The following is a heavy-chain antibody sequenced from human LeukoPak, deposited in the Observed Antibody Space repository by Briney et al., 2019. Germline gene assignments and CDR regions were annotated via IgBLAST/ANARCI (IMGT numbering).Heavy chain of an antibody. V-gene: IGHV3-21*01. J-gene: IGHJ3*02. D-gene: IGHD2-15*01. CDR1: GFTFSSYA. Sequence: GGSLRLSCAASGFTFSSYAMSWVRQAPGKGLEWVSSISSSSSYIYYADSVKGRFTISRDNAKNSLYLQMNSLRAEDTAVYYCASLVGGGSYDAFDIWGQGTMVTVSS. CDR3: ASLVGGGSYDAFDI. CDR2: ISSSSSYI.